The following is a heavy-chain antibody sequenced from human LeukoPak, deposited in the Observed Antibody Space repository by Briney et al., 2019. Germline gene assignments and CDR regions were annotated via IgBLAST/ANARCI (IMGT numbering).Heavy chain of an antibody. CDR1: GFTFSNYA. CDR2: ISGSGGST. J-gene: IGHJ4*02. D-gene: IGHD2-2*01. Sequence: GGSLRLSCAASGFTFSNYAMSWVRQAPGKGLEWVSAISGSGGSTYYADSVKGRFTISRDNSKNTLDLKMNNLRAEDTAVYYCAKDRMRDDIVVVPAATGFDYWGQGTLVTVSS. V-gene: IGHV3-23*01. CDR3: AKDRMRDDIVVVPAATGFDY.